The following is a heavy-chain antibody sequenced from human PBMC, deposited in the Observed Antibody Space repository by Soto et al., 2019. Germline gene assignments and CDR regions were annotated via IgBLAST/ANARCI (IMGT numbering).Heavy chain of an antibody. CDR3: ARESRSWYGSIWDY. Sequence: QVQLQESGPGLVKPSETLSLTCTVSGGSISSYYWSWIRQPPGKGLEWIGYIYFSGGTNYNPALKSRVTIPVDTSNNQFSLKLSSVTAADTAVYYCARESRSWYGSIWDYWGQGTLVTVSS. D-gene: IGHD6-13*01. CDR2: IYFSGGT. J-gene: IGHJ4*02. V-gene: IGHV4-59*12. CDR1: GGSISSYY.